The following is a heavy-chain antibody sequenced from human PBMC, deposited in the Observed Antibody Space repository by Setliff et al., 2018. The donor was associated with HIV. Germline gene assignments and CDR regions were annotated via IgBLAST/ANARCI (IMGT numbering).Heavy chain of an antibody. CDR3: VRAFDQDFHN. D-gene: IGHD3-9*01. CDR1: GYYPSIDY. CDR2: VHPFHDILGSNA. J-gene: IGHJ1*01. V-gene: IGHV1-46*01. Sequence: ASVKVSCKTFGYYPSIDYMHWVRQAPGRGLEWLGVVHPFHDILGSNADYAQKFQGRISITWDSSGHTLFLELGPLRSDDSATYYCVRAFDQDFHNWGQGTVVTVCS.